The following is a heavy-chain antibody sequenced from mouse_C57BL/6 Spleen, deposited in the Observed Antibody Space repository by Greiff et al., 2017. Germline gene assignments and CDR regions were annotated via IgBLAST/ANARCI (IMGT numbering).Heavy chain of an antibody. Sequence: QVQLQQPGAELVMPGASVKLSCKASGYTFTSYWMHWVKQRPGQGLEWIGEIDPSDSYTNYNQKFKGKSTLSVDKSSSTAYMQLSSLTSPDSAVSYCARAAITTVVATGYFEVCGTETTGTVSS. D-gene: IGHD1-1*01. V-gene: IGHV1-69*01. J-gene: IGHJ1*03. CDR3: ARAAITTVVATGYFEV. CDR1: GYTFTSYW. CDR2: IDPSDSYT.